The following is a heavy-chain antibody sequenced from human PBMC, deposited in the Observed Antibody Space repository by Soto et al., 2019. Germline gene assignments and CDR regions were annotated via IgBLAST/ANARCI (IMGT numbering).Heavy chain of an antibody. CDR2: ISAYNGNT. CDR3: ARVLRGFGIDSWFDP. Sequence: ASVKVSCKASGYTFTSYGISWVRQAPGQGLEWMGWISAYNGNTNYAQKLQGRVTMTTDTSTSTAYMELRSLRSDDTAVYYCARVLRGFGIDSWFDPWGQGTLVTVSS. D-gene: IGHD3-10*01. CDR1: GYTFTSYG. J-gene: IGHJ5*02. V-gene: IGHV1-18*01.